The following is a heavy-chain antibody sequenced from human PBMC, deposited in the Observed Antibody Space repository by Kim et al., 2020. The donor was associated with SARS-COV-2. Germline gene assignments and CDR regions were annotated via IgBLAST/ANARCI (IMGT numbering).Heavy chain of an antibody. CDR1: GFTFSSYA. J-gene: IGHJ6*02. Sequence: GGSLRLSCAASGFTFSSYAMSWVRQAPGKGLEWVSAISGSGGSTYYADSVKGRFTISRDNSKNTLYLQMNSLRAEDTAVYYCAKDWVELGNNSYYYGMDVWGQRPTVTVSS. CDR2: ISGSGGST. V-gene: IGHV3-23*01. D-gene: IGHD7-27*01. CDR3: AKDWVELGNNSYYYGMDV.